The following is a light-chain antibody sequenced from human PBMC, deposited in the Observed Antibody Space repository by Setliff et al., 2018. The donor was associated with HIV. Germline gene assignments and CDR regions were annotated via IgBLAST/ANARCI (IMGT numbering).Light chain of an antibody. CDR1: SSDVGTYNL. Sequence: QSALTQPASVSGSPGQSITISCTGSSSDVGTYNLVSWYQQHPGKAPKLIIYEVTKRPSGASDRFSGSKSLSTASLTISGLQAEDEADYYCCSYAGSTTLVFGGGTKVTVL. CDR3: CSYAGSTTLV. V-gene: IGLV2-23*02. CDR2: EVT. J-gene: IGLJ3*02.